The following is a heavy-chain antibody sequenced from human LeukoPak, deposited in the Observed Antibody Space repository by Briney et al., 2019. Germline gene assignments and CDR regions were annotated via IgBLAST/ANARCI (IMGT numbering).Heavy chain of an antibody. CDR3: ASSSWYGDY. J-gene: IGHJ4*02. CDR1: EFTFGDFA. CDR2: ISGSGGST. D-gene: IGHD6-13*01. V-gene: IGHV3-23*01. Sequence: GGSLRLSCTASEFTFGDFAISWVCQAPGKGLEWVSGISGSGGSTYYADSVKGRFTISRDNSKNTLYLQMNSLRAEDTAVYYCASSSWYGDYWGQGTLVTVSS.